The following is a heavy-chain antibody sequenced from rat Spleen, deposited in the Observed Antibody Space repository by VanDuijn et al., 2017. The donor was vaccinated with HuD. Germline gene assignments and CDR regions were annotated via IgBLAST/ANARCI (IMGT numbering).Heavy chain of an antibody. CDR1: SVRCSW. CDR2: ITRDGSST. Sequence: SVRCSWLNWIRQAPGKGLEWVASITRDGSSTYYPDTVKGRFVISKDNAKDTGYLHMNNLRSEDTAVYYCTGGGHSALNWFAYWGQGTLVTVSS. D-gene: IGHD3-3*01. CDR3: TGGGHSALNWFAY. J-gene: IGHJ3*01. V-gene: IGHV5-35*01.